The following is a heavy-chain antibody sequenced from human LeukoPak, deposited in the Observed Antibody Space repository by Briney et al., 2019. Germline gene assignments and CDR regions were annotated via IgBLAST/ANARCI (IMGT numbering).Heavy chain of an antibody. CDR3: ARGEGYSGSYNMFDY. D-gene: IGHD1-26*01. J-gene: IGHJ4*02. CDR1: GGTFSSYA. Sequence: SVKVSRKASGGTFSSYAISWVRQAPGQGLEWMGRIIPILGIANYAQKFQGRVTITADKSTSTAHMELSSLRSEDTAVYYCARGEGYSGSYNMFDYWGQGTLVTVSS. V-gene: IGHV1-69*04. CDR2: IIPILGIA.